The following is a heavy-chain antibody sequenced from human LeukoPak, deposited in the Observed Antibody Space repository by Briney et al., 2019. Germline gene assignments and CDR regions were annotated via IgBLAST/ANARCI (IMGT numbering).Heavy chain of an antibody. Sequence: ASEKVSCKASVYTFTSYGICWERQAPRQGLEWIRFITAHKGNTKYAHKLQGTVTITTDTHTRAAYMELRSLRSDHTAVYYCARDQSLGYCSGGSCDAFDIWGQGTMVTVSS. CDR2: ITAHKGNT. V-gene: IGHV1-18*01. CDR1: VYTFTSYG. CDR3: ARDQSLGYCSGGSCDAFDI. J-gene: IGHJ3*02. D-gene: IGHD2-15*01.